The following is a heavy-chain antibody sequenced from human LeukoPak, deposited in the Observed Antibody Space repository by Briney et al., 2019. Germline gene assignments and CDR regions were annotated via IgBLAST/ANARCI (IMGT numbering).Heavy chain of an antibody. J-gene: IGHJ5*02. CDR1: GYTFTGYY. Sequence: ASVKVSCKASGYTFTGYYMHWVRQAPGQGLEWMGWINPDSGGTNYAQKFQGRVTMTRDTSISTAYMELSRLRSDDTAVYYCARDPGYCSGGSCFNWFDPWGQGTLVTVSS. CDR2: INPDSGGT. CDR3: ARDPGYCSGGSCFNWFDP. D-gene: IGHD2-15*01. V-gene: IGHV1-2*02.